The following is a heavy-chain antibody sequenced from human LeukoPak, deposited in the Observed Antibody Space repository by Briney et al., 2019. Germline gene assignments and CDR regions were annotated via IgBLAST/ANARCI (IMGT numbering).Heavy chain of an antibody. CDR1: GYTFIGYY. D-gene: IGHD6-13*01. J-gene: IGHJ6*02. V-gene: IGHV1-2*04. CDR3: ARSIAAAGKVGYYYYGMDV. CDR2: INPNSGGT. Sequence: ASVKVSCKASGYTFIGYYMHWVRQAHGQGLEWMGWINPNSGGTNYAQKFQGWVTMTRDTSISTAYMELSRLRSDDTAVYYCARSIAAAGKVGYYYYGMDVWGQGTTVTVSS.